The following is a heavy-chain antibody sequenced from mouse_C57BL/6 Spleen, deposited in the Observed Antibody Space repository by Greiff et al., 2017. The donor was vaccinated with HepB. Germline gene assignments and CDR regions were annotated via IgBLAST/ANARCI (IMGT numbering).Heavy chain of an antibody. CDR3: ARNDYDYDGWFAY. D-gene: IGHD2-4*01. J-gene: IGHJ3*01. V-gene: IGHV2-2*01. CDR2: IWSGGST. CDR1: GFSFTSYG. Sequence: VHLVESGPGLVQPSQSLSITCTVSGFSFTSYGVHWVRQSPGKGLEWLGVIWSGGSTDYNAAFISRLSISKDNSKSQVFFKMNSLQADDTAIYYCARNDYDYDGWFAYWGQGTLVTVSA.